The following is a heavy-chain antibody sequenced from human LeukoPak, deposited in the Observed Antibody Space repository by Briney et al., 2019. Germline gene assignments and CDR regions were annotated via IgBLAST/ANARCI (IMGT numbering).Heavy chain of an antibody. CDR2: NYYGGNT. CDR1: GVSISDTSYH. V-gene: IGHV4-39*01. J-gene: IGHJ6*02. Sequence: KPSETVSLTCIVSGVSISDTSYHWRWTRQPPRKVLESIGSNYYGGNTYNNPSLRSRVTTSADTSKNQFSLKLRSVTAADTAVYYCARISVPYYYGMDVWGQGTTVTVSS. CDR3: ARISVPYYYGMDV.